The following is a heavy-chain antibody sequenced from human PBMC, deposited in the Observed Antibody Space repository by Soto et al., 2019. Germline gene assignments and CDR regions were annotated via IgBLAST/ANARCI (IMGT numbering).Heavy chain of an antibody. CDR3: ASLAYCGGDCYPEYFPH. Sequence: SETRSLTCTVAGVSIISYYWSWIRKPPGKGLEWIGYIYYSGSTNYNPSLKSRVTISVDTSKNQFSLKLSSVTAADTAVYYCASLAYCGGDCYPEYFPHWGQGTLVTVSS. V-gene: IGHV4-59*01. J-gene: IGHJ1*01. CDR2: IYYSGST. CDR1: GVSIISYY. D-gene: IGHD2-21*02.